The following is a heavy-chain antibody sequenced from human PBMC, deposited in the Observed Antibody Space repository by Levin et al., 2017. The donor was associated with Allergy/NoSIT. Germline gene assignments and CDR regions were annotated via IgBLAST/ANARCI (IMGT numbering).Heavy chain of an antibody. CDR2: ISAYNGNT. J-gene: IGHJ6*03. D-gene: IGHD3-9*01. V-gene: IGHV1-18*01. Sequence: ASVKVSCKASGYTFTSYGISWVRQAPGQGLEWMGWISAYNGNTNYAQKLQGRVTMTTDTSTSTAYMELRSLRTVDTAVYYCAIDPHRLGIRYVDWLSKYYYMDVWGKGTTVTVSS. CDR3: AIDPHRLGIRYVDWLSKYYYMDV. CDR1: GYTFTSYG.